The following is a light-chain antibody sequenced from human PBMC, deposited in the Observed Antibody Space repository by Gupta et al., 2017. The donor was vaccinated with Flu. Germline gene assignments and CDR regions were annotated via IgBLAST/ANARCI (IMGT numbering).Light chain of an antibody. CDR3: QKRSNWPPST. J-gene: IGKJ2*01. V-gene: IGKV3-11*01. Sequence: EMVLTQSPATLSLSPGERATLSCRASQSVGTYLAWYQQKPGQTPRLLIYDASNRATGIPARFSGSGSGTDFTLTISSLEPEDFAVYYCQKRSNWPPSTFGQGTRLEI. CDR2: DAS. CDR1: QSVGTY.